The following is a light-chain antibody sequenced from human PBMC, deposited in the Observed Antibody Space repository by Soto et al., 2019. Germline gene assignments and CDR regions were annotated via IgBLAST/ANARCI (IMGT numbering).Light chain of an antibody. CDR1: QSISGY. V-gene: IGKV3-15*01. CDR2: VAS. CDR3: QQYNNWPIT. Sequence: EIVLTQSPVTLSLSPGERATLSCRASQSISGYLAWYQQKPGQAPRLLIYVASTRAPGIPARFSGSGSGTEFTLTISSLQSEDFAVYYCQQYNNWPITFGRGTRLEIK. J-gene: IGKJ5*01.